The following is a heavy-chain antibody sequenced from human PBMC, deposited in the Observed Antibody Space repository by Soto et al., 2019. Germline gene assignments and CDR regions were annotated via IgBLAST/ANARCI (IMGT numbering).Heavy chain of an antibody. CDR2: SYYSGST. Sequence: QVQLQESGPGLVKPSETLSLTCTVSGGSISSYYWSWIRQPPGKRLEWIGYSYYSGSTNYNTSLKSRVTISVDKTKNQFSLKLSSVTAADAAVYYCARDVAAAGTDAFDIWGQGTMVTVSS. V-gene: IGHV4-59*01. CDR1: GGSISSYY. J-gene: IGHJ3*02. CDR3: ARDVAAAGTDAFDI. D-gene: IGHD6-13*01.